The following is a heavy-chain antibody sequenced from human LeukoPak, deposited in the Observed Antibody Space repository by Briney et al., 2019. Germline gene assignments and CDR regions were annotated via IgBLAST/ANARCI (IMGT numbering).Heavy chain of an antibody. D-gene: IGHD3-9*01. V-gene: IGHV3-48*03. Sequence: GGSLRLSCAASGFTFSSYEMNWVRQAPGKGLEWVSYISSSGSTIYYADSVKGRFTISRDNAKNSLYLQMNSLRAEDTAVYYCARVLTGYYAPFDYWGQGTLVTVSS. CDR2: ISSSGSTI. CDR3: ARVLTGYYAPFDY. CDR1: GFTFSSYE. J-gene: IGHJ4*02.